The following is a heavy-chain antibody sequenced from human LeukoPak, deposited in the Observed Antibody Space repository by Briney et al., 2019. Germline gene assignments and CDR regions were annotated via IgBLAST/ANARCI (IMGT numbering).Heavy chain of an antibody. CDR1: GHTFTNYY. D-gene: IGHD3-10*01. V-gene: IGHV1-2*02. CDR3: ASYASGYNWLKV. J-gene: IGHJ5*02. Sequence: ASVKLSCKSSGHTFTNYYIHWVRQAPGQGLEWLGGILPNSGATNYEQKFQGRVTVTRDTSISTAYVELNRLTSDDTAVYYCASYASGYNWLKVWGQGTLVTVSS. CDR2: ILPNSGAT.